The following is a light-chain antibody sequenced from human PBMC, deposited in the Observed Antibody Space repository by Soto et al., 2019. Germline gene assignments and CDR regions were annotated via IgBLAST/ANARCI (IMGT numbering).Light chain of an antibody. V-gene: IGLV2-8*01. Sequence: QSVLTQPPSASGSPGQSVTISCTGTSSDVGGYNYVSWYQQHPGKAPKLMIYEVSKRPSGVPDRFSGSKSGNTASLTVSGLQAEDEADYYFSSYAGSIVVFGGGTKVTVL. J-gene: IGLJ2*01. CDR3: SSYAGSIVV. CDR2: EVS. CDR1: SSDVGGYNY.